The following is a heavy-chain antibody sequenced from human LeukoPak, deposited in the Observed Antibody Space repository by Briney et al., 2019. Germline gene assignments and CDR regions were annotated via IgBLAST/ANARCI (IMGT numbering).Heavy chain of an antibody. CDR2: IYYSGST. Sequence: SETLSLTCTVSGGSISSYYWSWIRQPPGKGLEWIGYIYYSGSTNYNPSLKSRVTISVDTSKNQFALKLSSVTAADTAVYYCAREEETASKVPIQWGQGTLVTVSS. CDR1: GGSISSYY. CDR3: AREEETASKVPIQ. V-gene: IGHV4-59*12. D-gene: IGHD1-1*01. J-gene: IGHJ4*02.